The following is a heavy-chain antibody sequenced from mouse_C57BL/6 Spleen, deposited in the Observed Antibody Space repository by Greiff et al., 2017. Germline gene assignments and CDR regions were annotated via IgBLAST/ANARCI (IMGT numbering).Heavy chain of an antibody. J-gene: IGHJ2*01. D-gene: IGHD1-1*01. CDR2: IYPGDGAT. CDR1: GYAFSSSW. CDR3: ARGYYGSSPHFDY. V-gene: IGHV1-82*01. Sequence: QVQLQQSGPELVKPGASVKISCKASGYAFSSSWMNWVTQRPGKGLEWIGRIYPGDGATNYNGKFKGKATLTADKSSSTAYMQLSSLTSEDSAVYFCARGYYGSSPHFDYWGQGTTLTVSS.